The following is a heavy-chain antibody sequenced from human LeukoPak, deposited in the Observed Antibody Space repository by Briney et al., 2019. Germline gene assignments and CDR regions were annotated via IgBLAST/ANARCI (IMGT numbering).Heavy chain of an antibody. CDR2: IWYDGSNK. V-gene: IGHV3-33*01. J-gene: IGHJ4*02. D-gene: IGHD3-3*01. CDR1: GFTFSSYG. CDR3: AGVGYYDFWSGYYFDY. Sequence: GGSLRLSCAASGFTFSSYGMHWIRQAPGKGLEWVAVIWYDGSNKYYADSVKGRFTISRDNSKNTLYLQMNSLRAEDTTVYYCAGVGYYDFWSGYYFDYWGQGTLVTVSS.